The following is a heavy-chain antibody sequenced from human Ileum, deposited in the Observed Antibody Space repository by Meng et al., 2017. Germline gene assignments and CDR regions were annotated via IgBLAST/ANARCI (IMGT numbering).Heavy chain of an antibody. V-gene: IGHV4-4*02. CDR3: ATSNDRDVYYLGY. D-gene: IGHD3-22*01. Sequence: QGQVQESGPRLVKPSGTLSLTCAVSGTWWSWVRQPPGKGLGWIGEIFQSGRTNYNPSLKSRVTISIDKSKSQISLQLSAVTAADTAVYSCATSNDRDVYYLGYWGQGTLVTVSS. J-gene: IGHJ4*02. CDR1: GTW. CDR2: IFQSGRT.